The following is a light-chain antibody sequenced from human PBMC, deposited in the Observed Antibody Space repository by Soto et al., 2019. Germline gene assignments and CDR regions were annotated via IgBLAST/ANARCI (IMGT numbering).Light chain of an antibody. Sequence: QSVLTQPPSVSGAPGQRVTISCTGSSSNIGAGYDVHWYQQLPGTAPKLLIYGNSNRPSGVPDRFSGSKSGTSASLAITGRQAEDEADYYCQSYDSSLSVDVFGTGTKVTVL. V-gene: IGLV1-40*01. J-gene: IGLJ1*01. CDR1: SSNIGAGYD. CDR2: GNS. CDR3: QSYDSSLSVDV.